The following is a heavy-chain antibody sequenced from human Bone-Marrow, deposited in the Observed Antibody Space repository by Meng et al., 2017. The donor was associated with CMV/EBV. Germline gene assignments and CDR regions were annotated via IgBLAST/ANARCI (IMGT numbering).Heavy chain of an antibody. CDR2: IKPNSGGT. Sequence: ASVKVSCKASGYTFTGYYMHWVRQAPGQGLEWMGWIKPNSGGTNYAQKFQGRATMTRDTSISTAYMELSRLRSDDTAVYYCARGIRGLEWLLYDYGMDVWGQGTTVTVSS. V-gene: IGHV1-2*02. J-gene: IGHJ6*02. D-gene: IGHD3-3*01. CDR1: GYTFTGYY. CDR3: ARGIRGLEWLLYDYGMDV.